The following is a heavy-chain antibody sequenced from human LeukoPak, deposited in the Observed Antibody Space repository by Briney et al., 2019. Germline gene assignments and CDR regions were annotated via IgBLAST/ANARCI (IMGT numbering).Heavy chain of an antibody. CDR2: ISSSSSYI. CDR3: AGTDRPPKRIVGAEVLLNPPDY. CDR1: GFTFSSYS. V-gene: IGHV3-21*01. D-gene: IGHD1-26*01. J-gene: IGHJ4*02. Sequence: GGSLRLSCAASGFTFSSYSMNWVRQAPGKGLEWVSSISSSSSYIYYADSVKGRFTISRDNAKNSLYLQMNSLRAEDTAVYYRAGTDRPPKRIVGAEVLLNPPDYWGQGTLVTVSS.